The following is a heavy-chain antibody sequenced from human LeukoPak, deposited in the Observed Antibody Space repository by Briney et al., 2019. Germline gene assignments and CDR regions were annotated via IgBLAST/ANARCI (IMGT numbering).Heavy chain of an antibody. Sequence: PGGSLRLSCAASGFTFSSYWMHWVRQAPGKGLVWVSRINTDGSSTSYADSVKGRFTISRDNAKNTLYLQMNSLRAEDTAVYYCARTMRTDPATYYYYYYMDVWGKGTTVTVSS. V-gene: IGHV3-74*01. CDR3: ARTMRTDPATYYYYYYMDV. J-gene: IGHJ6*03. D-gene: IGHD3-3*01. CDR2: INTDGSST. CDR1: GFTFSSYW.